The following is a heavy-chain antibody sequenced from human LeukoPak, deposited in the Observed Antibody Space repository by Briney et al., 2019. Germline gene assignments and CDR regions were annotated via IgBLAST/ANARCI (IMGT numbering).Heavy chain of an antibody. CDR2: INTNTGNP. D-gene: IGHD3-22*01. CDR3: ARERGYYYDSSGYQGGYYFDY. V-gene: IGHV7-4-1*02. CDR1: GYTFTTYA. Sequence: GASVKVSRKASGYTFTTYAMNWVRQAPGQGLEWMGWINTNTGNPTYAQGFTGRFVFSLDTSVSTAYLQISSLKAEDTAVYYCARERGYYYDSSGYQGGYYFDYWGQGTLVTVSS. J-gene: IGHJ4*02.